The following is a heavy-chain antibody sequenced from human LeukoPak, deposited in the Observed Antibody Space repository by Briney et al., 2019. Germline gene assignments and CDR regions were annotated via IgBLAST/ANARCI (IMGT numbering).Heavy chain of an antibody. CDR3: AKTKGAIDHDY. CDR1: RFTLSGFA. J-gene: IGHJ4*02. Sequence: PGGSLRLSCVASRFTLSGFAMSWVRQAPGKGLEWVSTIRDSGGTTYYADSVKGRFTISRDNSKNTLYLQMNSLRAEDTAIYYCAKTKGAIDHDYWGQGTLVTVSS. CDR2: IRDSGGTT. D-gene: IGHD1-26*01. V-gene: IGHV3-23*01.